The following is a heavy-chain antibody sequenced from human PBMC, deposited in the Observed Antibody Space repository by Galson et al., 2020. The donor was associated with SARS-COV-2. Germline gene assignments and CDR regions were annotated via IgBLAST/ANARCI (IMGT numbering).Heavy chain of an antibody. CDR2: ISYSGGT. J-gene: IGHJ5*02. CDR3: ASSSSGSFNWFDP. V-gene: IGHV4-39*01. CDR1: GDSISSSSYF. D-gene: IGHD1-26*01. Sequence: SETLSLTCTVSGDSISSSSYFWGWIRQSPGKGLEWIGPISYSGGTYYNPSLKSRVTISADTSKSQFSLKLSSVTAADTAVYYCASSSSGSFNWFDPGGQGALVTVSS.